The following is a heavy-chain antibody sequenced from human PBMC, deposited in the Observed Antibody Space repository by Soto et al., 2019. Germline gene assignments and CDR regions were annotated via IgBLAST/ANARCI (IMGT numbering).Heavy chain of an antibody. CDR3: ARGTMIGGRDYFDY. CDR1: GFTFSSYE. J-gene: IGHJ4*02. D-gene: IGHD3-22*01. Sequence: TGGSLRLSCAASGFTFSSYEMNWVRQAPGKGLEWVSYISSSGSTIYYADSVKGRFTISRDNAKNSLYLQMNSLRAEDTAVYYCARGTMIGGRDYFDYWGQGTLVTVSS. V-gene: IGHV3-48*03. CDR2: ISSSGSTI.